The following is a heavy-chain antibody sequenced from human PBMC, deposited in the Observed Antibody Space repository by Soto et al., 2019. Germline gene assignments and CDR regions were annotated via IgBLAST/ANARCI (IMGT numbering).Heavy chain of an antibody. Sequence: PGGSRRLSCSASGFTFSSYGMHWVRQAPGKGLEWVAVISHDGSNKYYADSVKGRFTISRDNSKNTLYLQMNSLRAEDTAVYYCAKDVGYSSGGWGQGTLVTVSS. D-gene: IGHD6-19*01. CDR1: GFTFSSYG. V-gene: IGHV3-30*18. J-gene: IGHJ4*02. CDR2: ISHDGSNK. CDR3: AKDVGYSSGG.